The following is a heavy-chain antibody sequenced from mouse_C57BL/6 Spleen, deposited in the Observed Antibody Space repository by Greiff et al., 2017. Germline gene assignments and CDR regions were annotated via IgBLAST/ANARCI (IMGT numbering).Heavy chain of an antibody. V-gene: IGHV1-64*01. D-gene: IGHD2-4*01. CDR2: IHPNSGST. J-gene: IGHJ1*03. Sequence: QVQLQQPGTELVKPGASVKLSCKASGYTFTSYWMHWVKQRPGQGLEWIGMIHPNSGSTNYNEKFKSKATLTVDKSSSTAYMQLSSLTSADSAVYACATYEYDGDYWYFDVWGTGTTVTVSS. CDR1: GYTFTSYW. CDR3: ATYEYDGDYWYFDV.